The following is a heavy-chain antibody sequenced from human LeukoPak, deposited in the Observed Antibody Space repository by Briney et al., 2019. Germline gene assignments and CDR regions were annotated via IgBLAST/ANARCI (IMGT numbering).Heavy chain of an antibody. V-gene: IGHV3-7*05. CDR2: IKQDGSEK. CDR1: GFTFNTFW. Sequence: GGSLRLSCAAFGFTFNTFWMTWLRQAPGKGPEWVANIKQDGSEKDYLDSVKGRFTISRDNARNSLYLQMNSLRAEDTAVYYCARIGRDYGDYFDYWGQGTLVTVSS. CDR3: ARIGRDYGDYFDY. J-gene: IGHJ4*02. D-gene: IGHD4-17*01.